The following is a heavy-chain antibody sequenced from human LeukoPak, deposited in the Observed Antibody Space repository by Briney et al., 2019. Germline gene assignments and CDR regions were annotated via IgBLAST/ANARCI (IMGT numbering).Heavy chain of an antibody. CDR3: AREVVVAATPTYFDY. D-gene: IGHD2-15*01. Sequence: PGGSLRLSCAASGFTFSSSAMHWVRQAPGKGLEWVAVISYDGSNKYYADSVKGRFTISRDNSKNTLYLQMNSLRAEDTAVYYCAREVVVAATPTYFDYWGQGTLVTVSS. J-gene: IGHJ4*02. V-gene: IGHV3-30*04. CDR1: GFTFSSSA. CDR2: ISYDGSNK.